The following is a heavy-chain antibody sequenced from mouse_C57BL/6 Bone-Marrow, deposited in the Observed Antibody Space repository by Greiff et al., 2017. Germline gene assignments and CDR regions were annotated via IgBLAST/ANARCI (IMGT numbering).Heavy chain of an antibody. CDR3: ARGDGGEGFAC. CDR2: ISSGSSTI. CDR1: GFTFSDYG. D-gene: IGHD3-3*01. J-gene: IGHJ3*01. Sequence: EVKLMESGGGLVKPGGSLKLSCAASGFTFSDYGMHWVRQAPEKGLEWVAYISSGSSTIYYADTVKGRFTISRDNAKNTLFLQMTSLRSEDTAMYYCARGDGGEGFACWGEGNLVTVSA. V-gene: IGHV5-17*01.